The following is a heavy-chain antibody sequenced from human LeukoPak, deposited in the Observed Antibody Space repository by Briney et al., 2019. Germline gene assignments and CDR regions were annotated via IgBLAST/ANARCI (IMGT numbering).Heavy chain of an antibody. CDR1: GFTFSSYG. CDR2: ISYDGSNK. J-gene: IGHJ4*02. Sequence: PGGSLRLSCAASGFTFSSYGMHWVRQAPGKGLEWVAVISYDGSNKYYADSVKGRFTISRDNSKNMLYLQMNSLRAEDTAVYYCAKDHYDYWGQGTLVTVSS. CDR3: AKDHYDY. V-gene: IGHV3-30*18.